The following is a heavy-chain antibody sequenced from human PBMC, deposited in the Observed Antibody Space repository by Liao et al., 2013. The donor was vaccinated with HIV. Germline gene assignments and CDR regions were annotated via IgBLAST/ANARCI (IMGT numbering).Heavy chain of an antibody. V-gene: IGHV4-61*02. CDR2: IYSGGNT. Sequence: QLQLQESGSGLVKPSQTLSLTCAVSGGSISSGGYSWSWIRQPAGKGLEWIGRIYSGGNTNYNPSLKSRVTVSMDTSKNQFSLRLSSVTAADTAVYFCAREAYDFWSGYGLAGHYYYMDGVWGKGTTVTVSS. CDR3: AREAYDFWSGYGLAGHYYYMDGV. CDR1: GGSISSGGYS. J-gene: IGHJ6*03. D-gene: IGHD3-3*01.